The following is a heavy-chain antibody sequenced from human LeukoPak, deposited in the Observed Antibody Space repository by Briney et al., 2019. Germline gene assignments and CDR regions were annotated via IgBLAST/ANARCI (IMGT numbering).Heavy chain of an antibody. CDR3: ARERIFSY. CDR1: GITFSGYW. J-gene: IGHJ4*02. V-gene: IGHV3-7*01. Sequence: PGGSLRLSCAASGITFSGYWMSWVRQAPGKGLEWVANIKQDGTETYYVDSVKGRFTISRDNAKNSLYLQMNSLRAEDTAVYYCARERIFSYWGQGTLVTVSS. CDR2: IKQDGTET.